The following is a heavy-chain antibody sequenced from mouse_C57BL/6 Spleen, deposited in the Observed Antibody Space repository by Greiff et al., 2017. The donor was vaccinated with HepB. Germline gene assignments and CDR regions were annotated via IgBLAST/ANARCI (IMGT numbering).Heavy chain of an antibody. Sequence: EVMLVESGEGLVKPGGSLKLSCAASGFTFSSYAMSWVRQTPEKRLEWVATISDGGSYTYYPDNVKGRFTISRDNAKNNLYLQMSHLKSEDTAMYYCARDGGSSYGGNYFDYWGQGTTLTVSS. V-gene: IGHV5-4*01. D-gene: IGHD1-1*01. J-gene: IGHJ2*01. CDR2: ISDGGSYT. CDR3: ARDGGSSYGGNYFDY. CDR1: GFTFSSYA.